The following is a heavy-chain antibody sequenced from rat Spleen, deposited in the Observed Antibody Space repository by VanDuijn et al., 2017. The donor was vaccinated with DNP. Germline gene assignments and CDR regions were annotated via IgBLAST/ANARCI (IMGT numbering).Heavy chain of an antibody. D-gene: IGHD1-10*01. CDR3: ARHDNFDWFAY. CDR2: VSTSGSKT. Sequence: EVQLVESGGGSVQPGRSLKLSCAASGFTFSDYTMAWVRQAPKKGLEWVATVSTSGSKTYYSDSAQGQFTVSRDDAKSTLYLQMNSLKSEDTATYYCARHDNFDWFAYWGQGTLVTVSS. V-gene: IGHV5S23*01. CDR1: GFTFSDYT. J-gene: IGHJ3*01.